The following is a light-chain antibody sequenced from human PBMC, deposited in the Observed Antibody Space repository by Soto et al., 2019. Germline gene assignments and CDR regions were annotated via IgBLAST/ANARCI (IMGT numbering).Light chain of an antibody. CDR1: PSLTSNH. CDR3: QQNDDSPCT. CDR2: GAY. Sequence: EIVLTQSPGTLSLSPGERATLSCRASPSLTSNHLAWYQQKPGQARSLLIHGAYTRVTALPDWFSGGGSGTDFTLTISRVETEDVAVYYCQQNDDSPCTFGQCTKLESK. J-gene: IGKJ2*02. V-gene: IGKV3-20*01.